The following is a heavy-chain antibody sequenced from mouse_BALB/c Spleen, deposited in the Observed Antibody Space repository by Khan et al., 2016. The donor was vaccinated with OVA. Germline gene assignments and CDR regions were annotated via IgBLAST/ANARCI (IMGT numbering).Heavy chain of an antibody. CDR3: ARLYAMDY. Sequence: EVELVESGGDLVKPGGSLKLSCAASGFTFSSYGMSWVRQTPDKRLEWVATISSGGSYTYYPDSVKGRFTISRDNANNTLYPQMSSLKAEATAMYYCARLYAMDYWGQGTSVTVSS. CDR2: ISSGGSYT. CDR1: GFTFSSYG. J-gene: IGHJ4*01. V-gene: IGHV5-6*01.